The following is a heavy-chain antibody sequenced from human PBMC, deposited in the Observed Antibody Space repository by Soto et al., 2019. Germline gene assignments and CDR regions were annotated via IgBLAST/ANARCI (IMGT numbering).Heavy chain of an antibody. V-gene: IGHV3-53*01. D-gene: IGHD1-26*01. J-gene: IGHJ3*01. CDR3: ARPSGNNERAFDL. CDR2: IFGGGRM. Sequence: GGSLRLSCAPSGFANYLIWVRQAPGKGLECVSGIFGGGRMYYADSVKGRFITSKDNSNNMVYLQMNSLRAEDTAIYYCARPSGNNERAFDLWGRGTVVTVSS. CDR1: GFANY.